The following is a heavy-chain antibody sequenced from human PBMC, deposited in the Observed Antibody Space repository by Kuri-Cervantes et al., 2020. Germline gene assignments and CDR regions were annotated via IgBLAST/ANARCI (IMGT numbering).Heavy chain of an antibody. V-gene: IGHV4-34*09. CDR2: IYHSGST. J-gene: IGHJ3*02. Sequence: SETLSLTCAVYGGSFSGYYWSWIRQPPGKGLEWIGYIYHSGSTYYNPSLKSRVTISVDTSRNQFSLKLSSVTAADTAVYYCARDRKRGEAFDIWGQGTMVTVSS. CDR1: GGSFSGYY. CDR3: ARDRKRGEAFDI. D-gene: IGHD3-16*01.